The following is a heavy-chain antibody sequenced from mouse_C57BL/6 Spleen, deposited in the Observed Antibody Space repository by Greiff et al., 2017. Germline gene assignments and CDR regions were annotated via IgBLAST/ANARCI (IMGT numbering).Heavy chain of an antibody. J-gene: IGHJ2*01. CDR1: GFNIKDDY. V-gene: IGHV14-4*01. CDR3: TDTTVSY. D-gene: IGHD1-1*01. Sequence: VQLKQSGAELVRPGASVKLSCTASGFNIKDDYMHWVKQRPEQGLEWIGWIDPENGDTEYASKFQGKATITADTSSNTAYLQLSSLTSEDTAFYYCTDTTVSYWGQGTTLTVSS. CDR2: IDPENGDT.